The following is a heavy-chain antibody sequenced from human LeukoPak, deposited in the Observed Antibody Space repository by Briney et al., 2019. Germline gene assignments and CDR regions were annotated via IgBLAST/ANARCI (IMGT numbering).Heavy chain of an antibody. CDR1: GDSISNYY. J-gene: IGHJ4*02. V-gene: IGHV4-4*07. Sequence: SETLSLTCTVSGDSISNYYWSWIRQPAGKGPDWIGRIYTSGSTNYNPPLKSRVTMSVDTSKNQFSLKLSSVTAADTAVYHCAREYSSSWVNYFDYWGQGTLVTVSS. D-gene: IGHD6-13*01. CDR3: AREYSSSWVNYFDY. CDR2: IYTSGST.